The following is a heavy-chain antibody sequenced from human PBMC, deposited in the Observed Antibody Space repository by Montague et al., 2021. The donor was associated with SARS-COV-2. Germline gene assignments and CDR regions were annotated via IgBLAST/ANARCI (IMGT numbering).Heavy chain of an antibody. V-gene: IGHV4-34*01. CDR2: INNSGST. D-gene: IGHD2-21*02. Sequence: SETLSLTCAVSGGSFSSYYWSWIRQPPGKGLEWIAEINNSGSTNYNPSLKSRVTMSVDTSKNQFSLKLNSVTVADTAVYYCARLAYCGADCFSWWEIFFDSWGQGTLVTVSS. J-gene: IGHJ4*02. CDR1: GGSFSSYY. CDR3: ARLAYCGADCFSWWEIFFDS.